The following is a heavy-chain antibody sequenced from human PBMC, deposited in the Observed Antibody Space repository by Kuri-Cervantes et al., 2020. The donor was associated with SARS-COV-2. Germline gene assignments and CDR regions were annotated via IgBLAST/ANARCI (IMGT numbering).Heavy chain of an antibody. V-gene: IGHV3-21*01. CDR3: VTQWLLKWSCQGFDP. J-gene: IGHJ5*02. Sequence: GESLKISCAASGFTFSSYSMNWVRQAPGKGLEWVSSISSSSSYIYYADSVKGRFTISRDNAKNSLYLQMNSLRAEDTGRYGRVTQWLLKWSCQGFDPWGQGTPVTVSS. CDR2: ISSSSSYI. CDR1: GFTFSSYS. D-gene: IGHD3-22*01.